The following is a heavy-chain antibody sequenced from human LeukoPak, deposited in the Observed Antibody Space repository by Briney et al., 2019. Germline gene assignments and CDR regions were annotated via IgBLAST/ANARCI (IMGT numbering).Heavy chain of an antibody. CDR2: ISGSGGST. V-gene: IGHV3-23*01. Sequence: GGSLRLSCAASGFTFSSYAMSWVSQAPGKGLEWVSAISGSGGSTYYADSVKGRFTISRDNSKNTLYLQMNSLRAEDTAVYYCAKDGVGFGEPFDYWAQGTLVTVSS. D-gene: IGHD3-10*01. CDR1: GFTFSSYA. J-gene: IGHJ4*02. CDR3: AKDGVGFGEPFDY.